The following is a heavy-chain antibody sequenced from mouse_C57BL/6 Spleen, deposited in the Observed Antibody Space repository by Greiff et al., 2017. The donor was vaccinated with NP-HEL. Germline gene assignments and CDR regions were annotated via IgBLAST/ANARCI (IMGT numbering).Heavy chain of an antibody. V-gene: IGHV1-19*01. J-gene: IGHJ1*03. Sequence: EVQLQQSGPVLVKPGASVKMSCKASGYTFTDYYMNWVKQSHGKSLEWIGVINPYNGGTSYNQKFKGKATLTVDKSSSTAYMELNSLTSEDSAVYYCARSHYGSNWYFDVWGTGTTVTVSS. D-gene: IGHD1-1*01. CDR2: INPYNGGT. CDR1: GYTFTDYY. CDR3: ARSHYGSNWYFDV.